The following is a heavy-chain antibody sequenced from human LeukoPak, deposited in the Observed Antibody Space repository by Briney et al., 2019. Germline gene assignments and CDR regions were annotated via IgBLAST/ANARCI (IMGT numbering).Heavy chain of an antibody. J-gene: IGHJ4*02. Sequence: GGSLRLSCAASGFTFSSYWMSWVRQAPGKGLEWVANIKQDGSEKYYVDSVKGRFTISRDNAKNSLYLQLNSLRAEDTDVYYCASDRIAAVDYWGQGTLVTVSS. CDR3: ASDRIAAVDY. V-gene: IGHV3-7*01. CDR1: GFTFSSYW. D-gene: IGHD6-13*01. CDR2: IKQDGSEK.